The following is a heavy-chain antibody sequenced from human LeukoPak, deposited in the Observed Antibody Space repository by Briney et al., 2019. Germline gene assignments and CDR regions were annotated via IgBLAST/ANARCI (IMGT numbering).Heavy chain of an antibody. CDR1: GGSISSYY. V-gene: IGHV4-59*01. J-gene: IGHJ3*02. D-gene: IGHD1-1*01. Sequence: SETLSLTCTVSGGSISSYYWSWIRQPPGKGLEWIGYIYYSGSTNYNPSLKSRVTIPVDTSKNQFSLKLSSVTAADTAVYYCARHRNDEDAFDIWGQGTMVTVSS. CDR3: ARHRNDEDAFDI. CDR2: IYYSGST.